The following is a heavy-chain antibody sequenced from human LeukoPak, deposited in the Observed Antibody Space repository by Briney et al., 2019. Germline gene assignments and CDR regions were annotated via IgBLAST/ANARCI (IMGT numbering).Heavy chain of an antibody. V-gene: IGHV4-39*01. Sequence: SETLSLTCTVSGGSISSSSYYWGWIRQPPGKGLEWIGSIYYSGSTYYNPSLKSRVTISVDTSKNQFSLKLSSVTAADTAVYYCARLQDKSDFWTAPPGQRGAFDIWGQGTMVTVSS. CDR2: IYYSGST. CDR1: GGSISSSSYY. J-gene: IGHJ3*02. CDR3: ARLQDKSDFWTAPPGQRGAFDI. D-gene: IGHD3-3*01.